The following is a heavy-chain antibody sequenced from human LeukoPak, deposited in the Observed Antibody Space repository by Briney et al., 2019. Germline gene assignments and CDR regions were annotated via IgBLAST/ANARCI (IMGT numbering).Heavy chain of an antibody. Sequence: ASVKVSCKASGYTFTSYYMHWVRQAPGQGLEWMGIINPSGGSTSYAQKFQGRVTMTRDTSTSTVYMELRNLTSDDTAVYYCARDRTSGTHNWFDPWGQGTLVIVSS. CDR2: INPSGGST. CDR3: ARDRTSGTHNWFDP. V-gene: IGHV1-46*01. CDR1: GYTFTSYY. D-gene: IGHD2-2*01. J-gene: IGHJ5*02.